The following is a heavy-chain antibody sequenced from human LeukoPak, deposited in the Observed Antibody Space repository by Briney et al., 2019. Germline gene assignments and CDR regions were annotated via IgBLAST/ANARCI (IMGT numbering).Heavy chain of an antibody. J-gene: IGHJ4*02. CDR2: IKDNGSEK. Sequence: GGSLRLSCAASGFTFSSAWMSWVRQAPGKGLERVANIKDNGSEKSYVDSVRGRFTISRDNAKNSLYLQMYSLTDEDTAVYYCARGQGHYWGQGILVTVSS. V-gene: IGHV3-7*04. CDR1: GFTFSSAW. CDR3: ARGQGHY.